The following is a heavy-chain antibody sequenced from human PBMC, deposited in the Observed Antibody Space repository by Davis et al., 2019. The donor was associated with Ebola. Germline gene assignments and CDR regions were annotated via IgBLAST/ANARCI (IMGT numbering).Heavy chain of an antibody. CDR1: GFTFGDYD. V-gene: IGHV3-74*01. D-gene: IGHD2-15*01. Sequence: GESLKISCAVSGFTFGDYDMHWVRQAPGKGLVWVSRINSDGSSTSYADSVKGRFTISRDNAKNTVYLQMNSLRAEDTAVYYCARERCSGRVCLRAFDIWGQGTMVTVSS. CDR2: INSDGSST. J-gene: IGHJ3*02. CDR3: ARERCSGRVCLRAFDI.